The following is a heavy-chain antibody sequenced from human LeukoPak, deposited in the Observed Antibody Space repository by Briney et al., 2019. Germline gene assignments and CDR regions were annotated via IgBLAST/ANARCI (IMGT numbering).Heavy chain of an antibody. Sequence: SETLSLTCTVSGGSISSYYWSWIRQPPGKGLEWIGYIYYSGSTNYNPSLKSRVTISVDTSKNQFSLKLSSVTAADTAVYYCARRYDSSGYYYFDAFDIWGQGTMVTVSS. CDR2: IYYSGST. J-gene: IGHJ3*02. CDR3: ARRYDSSGYYYFDAFDI. D-gene: IGHD3-22*01. V-gene: IGHV4-59*01. CDR1: GGSISSYY.